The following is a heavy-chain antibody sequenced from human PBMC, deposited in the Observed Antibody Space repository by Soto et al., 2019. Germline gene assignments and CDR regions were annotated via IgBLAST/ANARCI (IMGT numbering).Heavy chain of an antibody. D-gene: IGHD3-16*01. V-gene: IGHV3-48*01. CDR2: ISGSTNTI. Sequence: EVQLVESGVGLIEPGGSLRLSCAASGFTFSSYSMTWVRQAPAKGLGWVSYISGSTNTIYDADSVKGRFTISRDNARSSVDLQMNSLRAEDTAVYYCATAIITIRGGIDLTHYFYMDVWGKGTTVTVSS. CDR1: GFTFSSYS. CDR3: ATAIITIRGGIDLTHYFYMDV. J-gene: IGHJ6*03.